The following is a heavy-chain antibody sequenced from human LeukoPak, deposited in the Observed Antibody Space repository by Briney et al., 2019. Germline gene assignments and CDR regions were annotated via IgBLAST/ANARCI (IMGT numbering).Heavy chain of an antibody. V-gene: IGHV3-7*01. D-gene: IGHD3-22*01. CDR2: IKQDGSEK. Sequence: GGSLRLSCAASGFTFSSYWMSWVRQAPGKGLEWVANIKQDGSEKYYVDSVKGRFTISRDNAKDSLYLQMNSLRAEDTAVYYCFGYYYDSSGYYTDYWGQGTLVTVSS. CDR1: GFTFSSYW. CDR3: FGYYYDSSGYYTDY. J-gene: IGHJ4*02.